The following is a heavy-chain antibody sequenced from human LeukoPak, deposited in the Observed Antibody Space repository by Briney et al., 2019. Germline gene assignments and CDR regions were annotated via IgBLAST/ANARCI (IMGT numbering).Heavy chain of an antibody. V-gene: IGHV1-18*01. CDR1: GYTFTSYG. CDR2: ISAYNGNT. Sequence: ASVKVSCKAPGYTFTSYGISWVRPAPGQGLAWMGWISAYNGNTNYAQKLQGRVTMTTDTSTSTAYMELRSLRSDDTAVYYCARENRYYDSSGLDAFDIWGQGTMVTVSS. D-gene: IGHD3-22*01. J-gene: IGHJ3*02. CDR3: ARENRYYDSSGLDAFDI.